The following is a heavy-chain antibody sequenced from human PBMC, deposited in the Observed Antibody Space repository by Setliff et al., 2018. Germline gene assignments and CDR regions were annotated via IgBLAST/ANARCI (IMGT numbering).Heavy chain of an antibody. J-gene: IGHJ6*03. Sequence: PSETLSLTCTVSGGSISSTTYYWGWIRQAPGKGLEWIGHIFYSDTAKYNPSLESRAAISVDSSKNQFSLKLRSVTAADTAVYYCARDRATVIRGVTSFFYYYMDVWGGGTTVTVSS. CDR1: GGSISSTTYY. CDR2: IFYSDTA. CDR3: ARDRATVIRGVTSFFYYYMDV. V-gene: IGHV4-39*07. D-gene: IGHD3-10*01.